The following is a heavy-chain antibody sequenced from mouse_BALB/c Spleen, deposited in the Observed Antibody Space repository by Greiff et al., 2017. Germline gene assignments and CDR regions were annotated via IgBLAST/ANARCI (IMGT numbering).Heavy chain of an antibody. CDR1: GYSITSDYA. D-gene: IGHD2-12*01. CDR2: ISYSGST. Sequence: EVQLVESGPGLVKPSQSLSLTCTVTGYSITSDYAWNWIRQFPGNKLEWMGYISYSGSTSYNPSLKSRISITRDTSKNPFFLQLNSVTTEDTATYYWARSEHLSSRYYAMDYWGQGTSVTVSS. CDR3: ARSEHLSSRYYAMDY. V-gene: IGHV3-2*02. J-gene: IGHJ4*01.